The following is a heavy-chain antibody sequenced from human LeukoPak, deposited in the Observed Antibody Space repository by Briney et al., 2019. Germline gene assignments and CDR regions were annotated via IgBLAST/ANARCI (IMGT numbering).Heavy chain of an antibody. CDR3: ARGRMSTILFDY. Sequence: ASVKVSCKASGYTFTVYYIHWVRQAPGQGLEWMGWINPNSGGTNYAQKFQGRVTMTRDTSISTAYMELSRLRPNDTAVYYCARGRMSTILFDYWGQGTLVTVSS. CDR1: GYTFTVYY. D-gene: IGHD5-24*01. CDR2: INPNSGGT. V-gene: IGHV1-2*02. J-gene: IGHJ4*02.